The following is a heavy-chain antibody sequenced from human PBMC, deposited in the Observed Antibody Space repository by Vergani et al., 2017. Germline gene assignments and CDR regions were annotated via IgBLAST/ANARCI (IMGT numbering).Heavy chain of an antibody. CDR1: GFTFSSYG. J-gene: IGHJ6*03. CDR3: ARDYSNYAYYYYMDV. CDR2: IWYDGSNK. V-gene: IGHV3-33*01. Sequence: VQLLESGGGLVQPGGSLRLSCAASGFTFSSYGMHWVRQAPGKGLEWVAVIWYDGSNKYYADSVKGRFTISRDNSKNTLYLQMNSLRAEDTAVYYCARDYSNYAYYYYMDVWGKGTTVTVSS. D-gene: IGHD4-11*01.